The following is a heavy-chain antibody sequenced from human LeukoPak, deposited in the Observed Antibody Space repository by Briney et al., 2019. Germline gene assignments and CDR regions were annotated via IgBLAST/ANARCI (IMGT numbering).Heavy chain of an antibody. D-gene: IGHD2-2*01. CDR1: GGTFSSYA. Sequence: ASVNVSCKASGGTFSSYAISWVRQAPGQGLEWMGGIIPIFGTANYAQKFQGRVTITADESTSTAYMELSSLRSEDTAVYYCARGPSGSTLGYYYMDVWGKGTTVTVSS. V-gene: IGHV1-69*13. CDR2: IIPIFGTA. CDR3: ARGPSGSTLGYYYMDV. J-gene: IGHJ6*03.